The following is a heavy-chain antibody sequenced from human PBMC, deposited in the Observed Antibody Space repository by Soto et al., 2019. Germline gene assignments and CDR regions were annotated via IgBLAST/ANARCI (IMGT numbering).Heavy chain of an antibody. Sequence: QVQLVQSGDEMKKAVASVKVSCKTSGYTFTSYGITWVRQAPGQGLECIGWISPYNGHTKYVQKFQGRVTMNTDTSTGTAYMGLRSMRSDDAAVYYCARSGWNSPYCFHGMDVWGQGTTVTVSS. CDR3: ARSGWNSPYCFHGMDV. J-gene: IGHJ6*02. V-gene: IGHV1-18*01. D-gene: IGHD6-19*01. CDR1: GYTFTSYG. CDR2: ISPYNGHT.